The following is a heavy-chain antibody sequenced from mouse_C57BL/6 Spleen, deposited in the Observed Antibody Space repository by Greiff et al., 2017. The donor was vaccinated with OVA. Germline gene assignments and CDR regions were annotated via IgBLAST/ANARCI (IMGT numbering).Heavy chain of an antibody. Sequence: EVQVVESGGGLVKPGGSLKLSCAASGFTFSDYGMHWVRQAPEKGLEWVAYISSGGSTIYYADTVKGRFTISRDNAKNTLFLQMTSLRSEDTAMYYCAVPYDYGQAWFAYWGQGTLVTVSA. CDR1: GFTFSDYG. CDR3: AVPYDYGQAWFAY. J-gene: IGHJ3*01. D-gene: IGHD2-4*01. CDR2: ISSGGSTI. V-gene: IGHV5-17*01.